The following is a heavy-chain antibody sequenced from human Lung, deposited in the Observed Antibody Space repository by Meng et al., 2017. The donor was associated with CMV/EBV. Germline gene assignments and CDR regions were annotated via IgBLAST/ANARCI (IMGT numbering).Heavy chain of an antibody. V-gene: IGHV7-4-1*01. Sequence: QVQLVQSGFELKKPGASVKVSCQAAGYTFTSSPMNWVRHAPGQGLEWMGWININTGNPTYAQGFTGRFVFSLDTSVSTAYLQIDSLKADDTAVYYCARGNGWRFDYWGQGTLVTVSS. J-gene: IGHJ4*02. CDR2: ININTGNP. D-gene: IGHD6-19*01. CDR3: ARGNGWRFDY. CDR1: GYTFTSSP.